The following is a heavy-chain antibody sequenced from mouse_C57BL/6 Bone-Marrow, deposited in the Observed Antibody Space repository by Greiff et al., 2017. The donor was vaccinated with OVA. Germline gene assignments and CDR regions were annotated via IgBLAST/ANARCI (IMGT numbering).Heavy chain of an antibody. CDR2: ISDGGSYT. V-gene: IGHV5-4*03. CDR3: ARGRAY. J-gene: IGHJ3*01. Sequence: EVKLMESGGGLVKPGGSLKLSCAASGFTFSSYAMSWVRQTPEKRLEWVATISDGGSYTYYPDNVKGRFTISRDNAKNNLYLQMSHLKSEDTAMYYCARGRAYWGQGTLVTVSA. CDR1: GFTFSSYA. D-gene: IGHD3-3*01.